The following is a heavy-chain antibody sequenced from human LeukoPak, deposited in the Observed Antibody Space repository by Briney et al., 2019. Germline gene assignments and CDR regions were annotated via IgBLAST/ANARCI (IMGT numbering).Heavy chain of an antibody. Sequence: SETLSLTCTVSGGSINSSSYYWGWIRQPPGKGLEWIGSIYYSGSTYYNPSLKSRVTISVDTSKNQFSLKLSSVTAADTAVYYCARDFREWAFDIWGQGTRVTVSS. D-gene: IGHD3-10*01. J-gene: IGHJ3*02. CDR2: IYYSGST. CDR3: ARDFREWAFDI. CDR1: GGSINSSSYY. V-gene: IGHV4-39*02.